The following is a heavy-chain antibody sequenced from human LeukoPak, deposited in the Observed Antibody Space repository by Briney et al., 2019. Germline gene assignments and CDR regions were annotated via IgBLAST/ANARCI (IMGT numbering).Heavy chain of an antibody. CDR1: GFTFSSYS. V-gene: IGHV3-48*01. D-gene: IGHD2-21*02. J-gene: IGHJ4*02. CDR2: ISSSSSTI. CDR3: ARLGIREVTAIPVDY. Sequence: PGGSLRLSCAASGFTFSSYSMNWARQAPGKGLEWVSYISSSSSTIYYADSVKGRFTISRDNAKNSLYLQMNSLRAEDTAVYYCARLGIREVTAIPVDYWGQGTLVTVSS.